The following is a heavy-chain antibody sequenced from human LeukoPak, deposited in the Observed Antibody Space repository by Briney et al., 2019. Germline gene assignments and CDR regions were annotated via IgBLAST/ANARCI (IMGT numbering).Heavy chain of an antibody. CDR2: ITRSSNYI. V-gene: IGHV3-21*01. D-gene: IGHD3-10*02. J-gene: IGHJ6*04. Sequence: GGSLRLSCAASGFTFSSYSMNWVRQAPGKGLEWVSSITRSSNYIYYADSVKGRFTISRDNAKNSLYLQMNSLRAEDTAVYYCAELGITMIGGVWGKGTTVTISS. CDR3: AELGITMIGGV. CDR1: GFTFSSYS.